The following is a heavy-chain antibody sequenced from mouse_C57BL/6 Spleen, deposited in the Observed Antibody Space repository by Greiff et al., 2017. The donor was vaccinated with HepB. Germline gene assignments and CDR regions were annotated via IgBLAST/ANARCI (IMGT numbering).Heavy chain of an antibody. CDR3: ARWDYDYDVDAMDY. Sequence: VKLVESGAELVKPGASVKISCKASGYAFSSYRMNWVKQRPGKGLEGIGQIYPGDGDTNYNGKFKGKATLTVDKSSSTAYMQLSSLTSVDSAVYYCARWDYDYDVDAMDYWGQGTSFTVSS. CDR1: GYAFSSYR. D-gene: IGHD2-4*01. CDR2: IYPGDGDT. V-gene: IGHV1-80*01. J-gene: IGHJ4*01.